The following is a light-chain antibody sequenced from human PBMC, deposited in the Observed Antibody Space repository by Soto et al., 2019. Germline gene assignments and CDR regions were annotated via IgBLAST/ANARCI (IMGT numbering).Light chain of an antibody. V-gene: IGKV1-5*03. CDR3: QQYNSYSRT. Sequence: DIQMTQSPSTLSASVGDRVTITCRASQSISSWLAWYQQKPGKAPKLLIYKASSLESGVPSRFSGSGSGTHFTLTISSLQPDDFATYYCQQYNSYSRTFGQGTKVDI. J-gene: IGKJ1*01. CDR2: KAS. CDR1: QSISSW.